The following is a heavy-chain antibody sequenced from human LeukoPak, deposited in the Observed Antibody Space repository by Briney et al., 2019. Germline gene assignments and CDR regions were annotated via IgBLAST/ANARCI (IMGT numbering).Heavy chain of an antibody. D-gene: IGHD6-13*01. CDR1: GGSISSYY. J-gene: IGHJ4*02. CDR2: IYYSGST. CDR3: ARHLAAADYFDY. Sequence: SETLPLTCTVSGGSISSYYWSWIRQPPGKGLEWIGYIYYSGSTNYNPSLKSRVTISVDTSKNQFSLKLSSVTAADTAVYYCARHLAAADYFDYWGQGTLVTVSS. V-gene: IGHV4-59*08.